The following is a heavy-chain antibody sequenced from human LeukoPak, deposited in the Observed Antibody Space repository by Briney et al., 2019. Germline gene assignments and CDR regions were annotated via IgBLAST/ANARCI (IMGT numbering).Heavy chain of an antibody. Sequence: GGSLRLSCEASGFSFSSYGMSWVRKAPGEGLEWVSGFSASDGSRYYADSVKGRFTISRDNAKNSLYLQMNSLRAEDTAVYYCAELGITMIGGVWGKGTTVTISS. CDR1: GFSFSSYG. D-gene: IGHD3-10*02. J-gene: IGHJ6*04. CDR2: FSASDGSR. V-gene: IGHV3-23*01. CDR3: AELGITMIGGV.